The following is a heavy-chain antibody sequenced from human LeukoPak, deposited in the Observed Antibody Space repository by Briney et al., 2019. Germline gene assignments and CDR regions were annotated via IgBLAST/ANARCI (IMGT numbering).Heavy chain of an antibody. CDR2: IKQDGSEK. V-gene: IGHV3-7*01. CDR1: GFTFSSYW. D-gene: IGHD4-23*01. J-gene: IGHJ4*02. CDR3: ARDLDYGGNLPYY. Sequence: PGGSLRLSCAASGFTFSSYWMNWVRQAPGKGLEWVANIKQDGSEKYYVDSVKGRFTISRDNAKNSLYLQMNSLRAEDTAVYYCARDLDYGGNLPYYWGQGTLVTVSS.